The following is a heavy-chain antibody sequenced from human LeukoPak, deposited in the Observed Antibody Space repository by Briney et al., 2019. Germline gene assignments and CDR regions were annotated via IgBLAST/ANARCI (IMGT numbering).Heavy chain of an antibody. D-gene: IGHD3-10*01. CDR3: ARDPGGAMVRGVIIPTPDY. J-gene: IGHJ4*02. CDR1: GFTFSSYS. CDR2: ISSSSSTI. Sequence: PGGSLRLSCAASGFTFSSYSMNWVRQAPGKGLEWVSYISSSSSTIYYADSVQGRFTISRDNAKNSLYLQMNSLRAEDTAVYYCARDPGGAMVRGVIIPTPDYWGQGTLVTVSS. V-gene: IGHV3-48*01.